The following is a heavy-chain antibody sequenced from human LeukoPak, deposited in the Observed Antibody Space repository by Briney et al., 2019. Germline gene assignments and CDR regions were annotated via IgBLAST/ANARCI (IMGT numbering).Heavy chain of an antibody. D-gene: IGHD6-6*01. CDR3: AREPTGYTSSSFDF. J-gene: IGHJ4*02. V-gene: IGHV3-21*01. CDR1: GFTFSSYS. CDR2: ISSSSSYI. Sequence: GGSLRLSCAASGFTFSSYSMNWVRQAPGKGLEWVSSISSSSSYIYYADSVKGRFTISRDNAKNSLYLQMNSLRAEDTAIYYCAREPTGYTSSSFDFWGQGTLVTVSS.